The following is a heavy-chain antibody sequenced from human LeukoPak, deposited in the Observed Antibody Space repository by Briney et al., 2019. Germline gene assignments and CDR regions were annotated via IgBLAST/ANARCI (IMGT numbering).Heavy chain of an antibody. CDR3: ARDQYHDAFDI. J-gene: IGHJ3*02. V-gene: IGHV4-59*01. CDR2: IYYSGST. Sequence: SETLSLTCTVSGGSIGSYYWSWIRQPPGKGLEWIGYIYYSGSTNYNPSLKSRVTISVDTSKNQFSLKLSSLTAADTAVYYCARDQYHDAFDIWGQGTMVTVSS. CDR1: GGSIGSYY. D-gene: IGHD4-11*01.